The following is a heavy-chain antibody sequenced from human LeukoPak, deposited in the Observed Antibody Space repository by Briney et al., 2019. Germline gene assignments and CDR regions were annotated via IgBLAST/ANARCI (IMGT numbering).Heavy chain of an antibody. CDR2: ISADNGST. Sequence: ASVKVSCKASGYTFTSYGISWVRQAPGQGLEWMGWISADNGSTNYAQKLQGRVTMTTDTSTSTAYMEPRSLRSEDTAVYYCAKDHLPNYYGSGSLNWFDPWGQGTLVTVSS. D-gene: IGHD3-10*01. J-gene: IGHJ5*02. CDR1: GYTFTSYG. CDR3: AKDHLPNYYGSGSLNWFDP. V-gene: IGHV1-18*01.